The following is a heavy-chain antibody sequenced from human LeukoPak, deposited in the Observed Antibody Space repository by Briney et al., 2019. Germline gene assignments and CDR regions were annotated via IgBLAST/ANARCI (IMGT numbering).Heavy chain of an antibody. D-gene: IGHD2-15*01. CDR1: GFTFDDYA. V-gene: IGHV3-9*01. Sequence: GGSLRLSCAASGFTFDDYAMPWVRQAPGKGLEWVSGISWNRGSIGYADSVKGRFTISRDNAKNSLYLQMNSLRAEDTALYYCAKDGSLSPWYFDYWGQGTLVTVSS. J-gene: IGHJ4*02. CDR2: ISWNRGSI. CDR3: AKDGSLSPWYFDY.